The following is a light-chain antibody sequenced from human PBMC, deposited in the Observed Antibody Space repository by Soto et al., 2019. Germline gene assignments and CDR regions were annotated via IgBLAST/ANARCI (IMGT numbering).Light chain of an antibody. Sequence: AIQLTQSPSSLSASVGDRVTITCRASQAISRALAWYQQKPGKPPQLLIHDASTLESGVPSRFSGSGSGTDLTLTISSLQPEDSATYYCQQFNDYPITFGQGTRLEIK. J-gene: IGKJ5*01. CDR2: DAS. V-gene: IGKV1D-13*01. CDR1: QAISRA. CDR3: QQFNDYPIT.